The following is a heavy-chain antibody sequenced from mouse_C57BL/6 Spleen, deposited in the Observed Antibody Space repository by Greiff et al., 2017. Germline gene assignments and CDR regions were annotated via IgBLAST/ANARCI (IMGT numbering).Heavy chain of an antibody. D-gene: IGHD1-1*01. CDR3: ARYRYYGSSYVNYFDY. V-gene: IGHV3-8*01. CDR1: GYSITSDY. J-gene: IGHJ2*01. CDR2: ISYSGST. Sequence: VQLQQSEPGLAKPSQTLSLTCSVTGYSITSDYWNWIRKFPGNKLEYMGYISYSGSTYYNPSLKSRISITRDTSKNQYYLQLNSVTTEDTATYYCARYRYYGSSYVNYFDYWGQGTTLTVSS.